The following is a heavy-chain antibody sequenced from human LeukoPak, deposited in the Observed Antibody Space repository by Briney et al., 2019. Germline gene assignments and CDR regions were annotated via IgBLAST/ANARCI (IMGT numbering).Heavy chain of an antibody. J-gene: IGHJ6*03. D-gene: IGHD5-12*01. Sequence: GASVKVSCKASGYTFTGYYMHWVRQAPGQGLEWMGWINPNSGGTNYAQKLQGRVTMTTDTSTSTAYMELRSLRSDDTAVYYCARLYSGYGNNYYYTDVWGKGTTVTVSS. CDR3: ARLYSGYGNNYYYTDV. CDR1: GYTFTGYY. CDR2: INPNSGGT. V-gene: IGHV1-2*02.